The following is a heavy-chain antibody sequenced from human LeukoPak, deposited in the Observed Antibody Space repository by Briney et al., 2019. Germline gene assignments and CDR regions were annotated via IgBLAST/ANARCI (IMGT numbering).Heavy chain of an antibody. CDR2: ISYDGSNK. V-gene: IGHV3-30*03. J-gene: IGHJ4*02. CDR1: GFTFSSYG. D-gene: IGHD3-22*01. CDR3: AITGDSSGYSFDY. Sequence: GRSLRLSCAASGFTFSSYGMHWVRQAPGKGLEWVAVISYDGSNKYYADSVEGRFTISRDNSKNTLYLQMNSLRAEDTAVYYCAITGDSSGYSFDYWGQGTLVTVSS.